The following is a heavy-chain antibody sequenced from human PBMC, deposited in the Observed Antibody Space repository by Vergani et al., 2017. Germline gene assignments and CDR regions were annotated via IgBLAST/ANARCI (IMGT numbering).Heavy chain of an antibody. D-gene: IGHD3-3*01. V-gene: IGHV4-30-4*08. CDR1: GGSISSGDYY. CDR3: ARGPRYYDLWSRTPNDY. J-gene: IGHJ4*02. CDR2: IYYSGST. Sequence: QVQLQESGPGLVKPSQTLSLTCTVSGGSISSGDYYWSWIRQPPGKGLEWIGYIYYSGSTNYNPSLKSRVTISVDTSKNQFSLKLSSVTAADTAVYYCARGPRYYDLWSRTPNDYWGQGTLVTVSS.